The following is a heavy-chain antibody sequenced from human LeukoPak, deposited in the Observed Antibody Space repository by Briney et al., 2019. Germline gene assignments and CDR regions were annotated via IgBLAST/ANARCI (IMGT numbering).Heavy chain of an antibody. D-gene: IGHD6-19*01. Sequence: GGSLRLSCTASGFAFSVYAMSWLRRPPGKGLEWVSTINANSGTTSYAASVRGRFTISRDNSKNTLYLQLNTLRADDTATYYCAKPISGGLAVTADWFHPWGQGTLVVVSS. CDR1: GFAFSVYA. CDR2: INANSGTT. V-gene: IGHV3-23*01. J-gene: IGHJ5*01. CDR3: AKPISGGLAVTADWFHP.